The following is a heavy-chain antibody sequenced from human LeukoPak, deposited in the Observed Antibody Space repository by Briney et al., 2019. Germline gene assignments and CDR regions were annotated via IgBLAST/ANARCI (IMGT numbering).Heavy chain of an antibody. J-gene: IGHJ4*02. V-gene: IGHV3-23*01. CDR2: ISGSGGST. CDR3: AKVKQQWLVEYYFDC. D-gene: IGHD6-19*01. Sequence: GGSLRLSCAASGFTFSSYGMSWVRQASGKGLEWVSAISGSGGSTYYADSVKGRFTISRDNSKNTLYLQMNSLRAEDTAVYYCAKVKQQWLVEYYFDCWGQGTLVTVSS. CDR1: GFTFSSYG.